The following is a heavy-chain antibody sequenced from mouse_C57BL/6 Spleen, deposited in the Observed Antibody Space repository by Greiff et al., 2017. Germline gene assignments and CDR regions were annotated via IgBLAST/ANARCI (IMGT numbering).Heavy chain of an antibody. D-gene: IGHD1-1*02. Sequence: EVQLVESGGGLVKPGASLKLSCAASGFTFSDYGMHWVRQAPEKGLEWVAYISSGSSTIYYADTEKGRFTISRDNAKNTLFLQMTSLRSEDTAMYYCARGVGSYNFDYWGQGTTLTVSS. CDR1: GFTFSDYG. CDR3: ARGVGSYNFDY. J-gene: IGHJ2*01. V-gene: IGHV5-17*01. CDR2: ISSGSSTI.